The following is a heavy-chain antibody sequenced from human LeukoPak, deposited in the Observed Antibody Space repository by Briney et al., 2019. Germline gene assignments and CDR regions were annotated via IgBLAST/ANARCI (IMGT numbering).Heavy chain of an antibody. Sequence: GGSLRLSCAASGFTFSGYWMSWVRQAPGNGLEWVANIKQDGSEKYYVDPVKGRFTISRDNTKNSLYLQMNSLRAEDTAVYYCAGDSTGYYWAYWGQGTLVTVSS. V-gene: IGHV3-7*04. CDR2: IKQDGSEK. CDR1: GFTFSGYW. CDR3: AGDSTGYYWAY. D-gene: IGHD3-22*01. J-gene: IGHJ4*02.